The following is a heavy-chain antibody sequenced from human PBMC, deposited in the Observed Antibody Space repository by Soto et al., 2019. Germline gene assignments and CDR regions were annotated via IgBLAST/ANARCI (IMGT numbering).Heavy chain of an antibody. Sequence: QVQLVQSGTEVKKPGASVKVSCKSSGYTFTRCGINCVRQAPGQGLEWMGWISGHNGNTHSAQNFQGRVTGTTDTSRKTAEMEQRRIRSDDTAVYNCARECEAGGQLVGVFDYCGQGPMVNVSS. D-gene: IGHD6-6*01. V-gene: IGHV1-18*01. CDR1: GYTFTRCG. CDR2: ISGHNGNT. CDR3: ARECEAGGQLVGVFDY. J-gene: IGHJ4*02.